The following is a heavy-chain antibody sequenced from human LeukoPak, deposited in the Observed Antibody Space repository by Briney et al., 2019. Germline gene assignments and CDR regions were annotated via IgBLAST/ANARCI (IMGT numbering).Heavy chain of an antibody. CDR2: ISYDGDNK. J-gene: IGHJ4*02. D-gene: IGHD6-19*01. Sequence: GRSLRLSCAASGFTFSSYAMHWVRQAPGKGLDWMAVISYDGDNKYYADSVKGRFTISRDNSKNTVYLQMNSLRAEDTAVYYCAKAGEGSGWYLGYFEFWGQGTLVTVSS. CDR1: GFTFSSYA. CDR3: AKAGEGSGWYLGYFEF. V-gene: IGHV3-30-3*01.